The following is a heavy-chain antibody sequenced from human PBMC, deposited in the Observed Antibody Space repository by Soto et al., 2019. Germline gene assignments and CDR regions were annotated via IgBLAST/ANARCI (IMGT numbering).Heavy chain of an antibody. Sequence: PWGSLRLSCAASGFKFSNYAMSWVRQAPGKGLEWVSLISAIGGGTYYADSVKGRFTISRDNSHNTLYLQVHSLTAEDTAVYYCAKDRRAGGNSAFYFDFWGQGAQVTVSS. J-gene: IGHJ4*02. CDR1: GFKFSNYA. V-gene: IGHV3-23*01. D-gene: IGHD3-16*01. CDR3: AKDRRAGGNSAFYFDF. CDR2: ISAIGGGT.